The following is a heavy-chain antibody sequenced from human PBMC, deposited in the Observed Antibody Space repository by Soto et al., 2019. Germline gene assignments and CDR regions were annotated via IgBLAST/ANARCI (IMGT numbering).Heavy chain of an antibody. V-gene: IGHV3-74*01. CDR1: GCTVGSYG. D-gene: IGHD3-22*01. J-gene: IGHJ6*02. Sequence: CAASGCTVGSYGMHLGRQAPGKGLVLVSRINSDGSSTSYADSVKGRFTISRDNAKNTLYLQMNSLRAEDTAVYYFARDLPPSVSSRYSYYHHGMDVPGQAPTLTVSS. CDR3: ARDLPPSVSSRYSYYHHGMDV. CDR2: INSDGSST.